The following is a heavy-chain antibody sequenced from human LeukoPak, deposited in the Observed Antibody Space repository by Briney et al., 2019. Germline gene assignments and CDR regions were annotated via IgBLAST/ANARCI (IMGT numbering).Heavy chain of an antibody. CDR3: ARGPDSCSDY. Sequence: ASVKVSRQASGYTFTSYDINWVRQATGQGLEWMGWMSPNSGNTGYAQKFQGRVTMTRNTSISTAYMELSSLRSDDTAVYYCARGPDSCSDYWGQGTLVTVSS. V-gene: IGHV1-8*01. CDR2: MSPNSGNT. D-gene: IGHD2-15*01. CDR1: GYTFTSYD. J-gene: IGHJ4*02.